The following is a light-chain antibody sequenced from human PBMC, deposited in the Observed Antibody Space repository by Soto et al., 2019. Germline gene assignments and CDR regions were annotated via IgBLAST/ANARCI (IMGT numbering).Light chain of an antibody. Sequence: DIQMTQSPSSLSASVGDRVTITCRASQGIRNYLGWYQQKPGKVPKLLIYAASSLQSGVPSRFSGSESGTDFTLTISSLQPEDVATYYCQQYNSSPRTFGQGTKVAVK. CDR2: AAS. CDR1: QGIRNY. V-gene: IGKV1-27*01. J-gene: IGKJ1*01. CDR3: QQYNSSPRT.